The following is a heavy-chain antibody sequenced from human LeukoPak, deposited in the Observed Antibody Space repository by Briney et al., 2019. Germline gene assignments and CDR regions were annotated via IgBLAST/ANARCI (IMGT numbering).Heavy chain of an antibody. D-gene: IGHD2-15*01. Sequence: AGGSLRLSCAASGFTFSSYAMHWVRQAPGKGLEWVAVISFDGSNKYYADSVKGRFTISRDNSKNTLYLQMNSLRAEDSAVYYCARDRGYCSGGSCKPYYYFDYWGQGTLVTVSS. V-gene: IGHV3-30-3*01. J-gene: IGHJ4*02. CDR2: ISFDGSNK. CDR1: GFTFSSYA. CDR3: ARDRGYCSGGSCKPYYYFDY.